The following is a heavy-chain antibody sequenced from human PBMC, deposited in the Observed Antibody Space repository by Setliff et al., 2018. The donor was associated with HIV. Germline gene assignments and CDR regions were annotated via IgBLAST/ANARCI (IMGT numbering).Heavy chain of an antibody. CDR2: IHYNGRT. J-gene: IGHJ4*02. CDR1: GDSITNDDYY. Sequence: SETLSLTCTVSGDSITNDDYYWGWIRQPPGKGLEWIAIIHYNGRTYYDPYLKSRVTIFVDTSKTQFYLRLRSVTASDTAVYYCARRIFHSSFPSFDSWGQGTLVTVSS. CDR3: ARRIFHSSFPSFDS. V-gene: IGHV4-39*01. D-gene: IGHD2-15*01.